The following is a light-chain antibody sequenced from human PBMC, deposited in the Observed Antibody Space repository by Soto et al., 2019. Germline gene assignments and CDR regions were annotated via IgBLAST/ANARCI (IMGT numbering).Light chain of an antibody. CDR3: QTWGTGPFV. CDR1: SGHSSYA. J-gene: IGLJ1*01. CDR2: LNNDGSH. Sequence: QPVLTQSPSDSASLGASVKLTCTLSSGHSSYAIAWHQQQPEKGPRYLMKLNNDGSHSKGDGIPDRFSGSSSGAERYLTISSLQSEDEADYYCQTWGTGPFVFGTGTKLTVL. V-gene: IGLV4-69*01.